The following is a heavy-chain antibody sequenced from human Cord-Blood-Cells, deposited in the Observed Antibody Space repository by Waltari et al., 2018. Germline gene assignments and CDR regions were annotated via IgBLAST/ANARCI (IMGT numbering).Heavy chain of an antibody. CDR1: GGSISRGGYY. J-gene: IGHJ3*02. CDR3: ARRNIVVVPAGAFDI. D-gene: IGHD2-2*01. CDR2: IYYSGST. V-gene: IGHV4-31*03. Sequence: QVQLQESGPGLVKPSQTLSLTCTVPGGSISRGGYYWSWIRQHPGKGLEWIGYIYYSGSTYYNPSLKSRVTISVDTSKNQFSLKLSSVTAADTAVYYCARRNIVVVPAGAFDIWGQGTMVTVSS.